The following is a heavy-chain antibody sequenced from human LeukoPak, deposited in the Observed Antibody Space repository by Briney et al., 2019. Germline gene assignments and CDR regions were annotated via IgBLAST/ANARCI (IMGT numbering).Heavy chain of an antibody. D-gene: IGHD6-13*01. J-gene: IGHJ4*02. V-gene: IGHV3-30*18. CDR1: GFTFSTYG. Sequence: PGRSLRLSCTASGFTFSTYGMHWVRQAPGKGLEWVAVISYDGNNKYYADSMKGRFTFSRDNSKNTLYLQMSSLRAEDTAVYYCAKDMRTTSWYGIDYWGQGTLVTVSS. CDR3: AKDMRTTSWYGIDY. CDR2: ISYDGNNK.